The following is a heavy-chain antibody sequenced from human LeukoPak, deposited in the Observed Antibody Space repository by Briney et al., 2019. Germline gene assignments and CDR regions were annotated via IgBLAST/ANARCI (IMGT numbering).Heavy chain of an antibody. CDR2: IYTSGST. Sequence: PSQTLSLTCTVSGNSISSGDNYWSWIRQPAGKGLEWIGRIYTSGSTNYNPSLKSRVTMSVDTSKNQFSLKLSSVTAADTAVYYCARAQYCSGGSCYPVFDPWGQGTLVTVSS. CDR1: GNSISSGDNY. D-gene: IGHD2-15*01. V-gene: IGHV4-61*02. CDR3: ARAQYCSGGSCYPVFDP. J-gene: IGHJ5*02.